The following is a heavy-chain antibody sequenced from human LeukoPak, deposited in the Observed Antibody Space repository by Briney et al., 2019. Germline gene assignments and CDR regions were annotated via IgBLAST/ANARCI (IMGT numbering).Heavy chain of an antibody. CDR1: GYTFASYY. V-gene: IGHV1-46*01. CDR2: IIPSGDTT. D-gene: IGHD3-10*01. Sequence: ASVKVSCKASGYTFASYYMHWVRQAPGQGLEWMGIIIPSGDTTTYAQKLQGRVTMTTDTSTSTAYMELRSLRSDDTAVYYCARVRGALRLGFYYGMDVWGQGTTVTVSS. CDR3: ARVRGALRLGFYYGMDV. J-gene: IGHJ6*02.